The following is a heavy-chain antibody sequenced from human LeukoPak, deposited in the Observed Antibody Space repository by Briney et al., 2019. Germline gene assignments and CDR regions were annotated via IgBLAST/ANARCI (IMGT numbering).Heavy chain of an antibody. Sequence: GGSLKVSCAASGSTFSGSAMYWVRQASGKGREWVGRIRSKANSYATAYAASVKGRFTISRDDSKNTAYLQMNSLKTEDTAVYYCTSLYCSGGSCYVDYWGQGTLVTVSS. CDR2: IRSKANSYAT. V-gene: IGHV3-73*01. CDR1: GSTFSGSA. J-gene: IGHJ4*02. CDR3: TSLYCSGGSCYVDY. D-gene: IGHD2-15*01.